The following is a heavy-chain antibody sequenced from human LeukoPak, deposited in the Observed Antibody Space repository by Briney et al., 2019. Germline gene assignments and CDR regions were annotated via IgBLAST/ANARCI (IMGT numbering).Heavy chain of an antibody. CDR3: ATFGYSSGWSHFDY. J-gene: IGHJ4*02. Sequence: ASVKVSCKVSGYTLTELSMHWVRQAPGKGLEWMGGFDPEDGETIYAQKFQGRVTMTEDTSTDTAYMELSSLRSEDTAVYFCATFGYSSGWSHFDYWGQGTLVTVSS. CDR1: GYTLTELS. D-gene: IGHD6-19*01. V-gene: IGHV1-24*01. CDR2: FDPEDGET.